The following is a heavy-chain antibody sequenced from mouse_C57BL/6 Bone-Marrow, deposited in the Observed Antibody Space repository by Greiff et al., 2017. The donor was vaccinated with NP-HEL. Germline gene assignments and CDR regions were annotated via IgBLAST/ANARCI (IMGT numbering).Heavy chain of an antibody. J-gene: IGHJ4*01. CDR2: IDPETGGT. V-gene: IGHV1-15*01. D-gene: IGHD2-5*01. CDR1: GYTFTDYE. CDR3: TNSNYVDYAMDY. Sequence: VQLHQSGAALVRPGASVTLSCKASGYTFTDYEMHWVKQTPVHGLEWIGAIDPETGGTAYNQKFKGKAILTADKSSSTAYMELRSLTSEDSAVYYCTNSNYVDYAMDYWGQGTSVTVSS.